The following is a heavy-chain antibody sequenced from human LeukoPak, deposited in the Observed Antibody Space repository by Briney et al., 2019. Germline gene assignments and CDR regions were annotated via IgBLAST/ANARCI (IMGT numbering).Heavy chain of an antibody. CDR1: GFTFSNHY. CDR3: ARSLGANYGDAFDI. J-gene: IGHJ3*02. CDR2: LSNTVSDI. Sequence: GGSLRLSCTASGFTFSNHYMTWIRQAPGKGLEYISYLSNTVSDIFYADSVKGRFTISRDNAKNSLYLQMNSLRAEDTAVYYCARSLGANYGDAFDIWGQGTMVTVSS. V-gene: IGHV3-11*04. D-gene: IGHD4/OR15-4a*01.